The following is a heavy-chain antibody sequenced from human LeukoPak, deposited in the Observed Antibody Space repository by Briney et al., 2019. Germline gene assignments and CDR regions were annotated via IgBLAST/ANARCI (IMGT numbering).Heavy chain of an antibody. V-gene: IGHV1-69*04. CDR2: IIPILGIA. D-gene: IGHD5-18*01. Sequence: SMKVSCKASGGTFSSYTISWVRQAPGQGLELMGRIIPILGIANYAQKFQGRVTITADKSTSTAYMELSSLRSEDTAVYYCARERGYSYGSDDYWGQGTLVTVSS. J-gene: IGHJ4*02. CDR1: GGTFSSYT. CDR3: ARERGYSYGSDDY.